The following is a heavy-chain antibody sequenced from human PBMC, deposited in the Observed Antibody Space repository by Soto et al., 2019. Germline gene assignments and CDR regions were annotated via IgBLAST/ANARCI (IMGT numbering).Heavy chain of an antibody. D-gene: IGHD6-13*01. J-gene: IGHJ3*02. CDR3: ARREYSSSWYFAFDI. CDR1: GGSISSYY. CDR2: IYYSGST. V-gene: IGHV4-59*08. Sequence: QVQLQESGPGLVKPSETLSLTCTVSGGSISSYYWRWIRQPPGKGLEWIGYIYYSGSTNYNPSLKSRVTISVDTSKNQFSLKLSSVTAADTAVYYCARREYSSSWYFAFDIWGQGTMVTVSS.